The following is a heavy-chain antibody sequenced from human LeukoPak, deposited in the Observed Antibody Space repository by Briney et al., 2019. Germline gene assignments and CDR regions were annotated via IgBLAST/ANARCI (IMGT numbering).Heavy chain of an antibody. D-gene: IGHD3-22*01. CDR2: FGTRSASI. Sequence: PGGSLRLSCTASGFTFSGYSMNWIRQAPGKGLEWVSSFGTRSASIYHAGSVKGRFAISRDNAKNSLYLQMNSLRAEDTALYYCAREVSEGFDFWGQGTLVTVSS. J-gene: IGHJ4*02. CDR3: AREVSEGFDF. V-gene: IGHV3-21*01. CDR1: GFTFSGYS.